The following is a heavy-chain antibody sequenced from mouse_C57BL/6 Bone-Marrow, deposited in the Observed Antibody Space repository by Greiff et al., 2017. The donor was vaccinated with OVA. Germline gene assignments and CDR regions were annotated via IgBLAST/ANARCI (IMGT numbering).Heavy chain of an antibody. J-gene: IGHJ2*01. V-gene: IGHV14-4*01. CDR3: TSTTVVAADY. CDR2: IDPENGDT. D-gene: IGHD1-1*01. CDR1: GFNLKDDY. Sequence: VQVQQSGAELVRPGASAKLSCTASGFNLKDDYMPWVKQRPEQGLEWIGWIDPENGDTEYASKFQGKATITADTSSNTAYLQLSSLTSEDTAVYYCTSTTVVAADYWGQGTTLTVSS.